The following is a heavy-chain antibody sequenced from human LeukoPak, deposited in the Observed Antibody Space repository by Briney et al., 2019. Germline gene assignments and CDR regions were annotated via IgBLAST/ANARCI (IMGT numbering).Heavy chain of an antibody. V-gene: IGHV3-66*02. CDR2: IYSGGST. D-gene: IGHD2-8*01. CDR1: GFTVSSNY. CDR3: ASSIVLMVYAKPDFFDY. Sequence: GGSLRLSCAASGFTVSSNYMSWVRQAPGKGLEWVSVIYSGGSTYYADSVKGRFTISRDNSKNTLYLQMNSLRAEDTAVYYCASSIVLMVYAKPDFFDYWGQGTLATVSS. J-gene: IGHJ4*02.